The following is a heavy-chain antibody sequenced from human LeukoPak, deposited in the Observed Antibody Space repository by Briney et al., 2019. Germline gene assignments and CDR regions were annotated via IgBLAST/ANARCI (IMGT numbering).Heavy chain of an antibody. D-gene: IGHD3-16*01. J-gene: IGHJ4*02. V-gene: IGHV4-34*01. Sequence: SGGSLRLSCAASGFTFSDYYMSWIRQAPGKGLEWIGEINHSGSTNYNPSLKSRVTISVDTSKNQFSLKLSSVTAADTAVYYCARQVNGYGGGDYYFDYWGQGTLVTVSS. CDR2: INHSGST. CDR1: GFTFSDYY. CDR3: ARQVNGYGGGDYYFDY.